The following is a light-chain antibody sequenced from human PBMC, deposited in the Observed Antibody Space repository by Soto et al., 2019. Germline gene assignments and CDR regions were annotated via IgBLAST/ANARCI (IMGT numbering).Light chain of an antibody. CDR3: QQDYSNLAT. J-gene: IGKJ5*01. CDR1: ESISRH. V-gene: IGKV1-39*01. CDR2: AAS. Sequence: DIQMSQSPSSLSASVGDSVTITCRAAESISRHLNWYQQKPGRAPDLLIYAASTLQNGVPSRFTGSGSGTEFTLTITGLQLEDFETYYCQQDYSNLATFGQGTRLEIK.